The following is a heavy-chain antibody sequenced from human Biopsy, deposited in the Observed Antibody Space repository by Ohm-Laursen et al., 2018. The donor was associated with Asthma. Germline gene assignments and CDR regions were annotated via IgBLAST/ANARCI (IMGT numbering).Heavy chain of an antibody. CDR2: IKHVGNEK. CDR3: ARTFHFWSPYHAEHYQL. J-gene: IGHJ1*01. CDR1: GVTFSDHY. D-gene: IGHD3-3*02. Sequence: LSLTCAASGVTFSDHYMSWIRQAPGKGLEWVANIKHVGNEKNHVDTLKDRFTISRDNAKNSLYLQMNSLRAEDTAVYYCARTFHFWSPYHAEHYQLWGQGTLVTVPS. V-gene: IGHV3-7*01.